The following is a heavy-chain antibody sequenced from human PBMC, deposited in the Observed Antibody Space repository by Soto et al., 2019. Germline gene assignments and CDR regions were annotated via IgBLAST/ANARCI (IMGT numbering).Heavy chain of an antibody. J-gene: IGHJ4*02. Sequence: QVQLQQWGAGLLKPSETLSLTCAVYGGSFSGYYWSWIRQPPGKGLEWIGEINHSGSTNYNPSLKSRVTISVDTSKNQFSLKLSSVTAADTAVYYCARGRGLSGLWVDYWGQGTLVTVSS. V-gene: IGHV4-34*01. CDR2: INHSGST. CDR3: ARGRGLSGLWVDY. D-gene: IGHD6-19*01. CDR1: GGSFSGYY.